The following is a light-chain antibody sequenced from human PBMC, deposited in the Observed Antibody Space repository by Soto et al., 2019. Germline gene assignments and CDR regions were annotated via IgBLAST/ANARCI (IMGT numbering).Light chain of an antibody. CDR2: GAS. J-gene: IGKJ4*01. CDR1: QIVNTFY. CDR3: QQFGSSGSLT. Sequence: EVVLSQSPGTLSLSPGESATLSCRASQIVNTFYLAWYQQKPGQAPRLLIYGASSRATGVPDRFSASGSATDFSLTIRRLEPEDSAVYYCQQFGSSGSLTFGGGTKVDIK. V-gene: IGKV3-20*01.